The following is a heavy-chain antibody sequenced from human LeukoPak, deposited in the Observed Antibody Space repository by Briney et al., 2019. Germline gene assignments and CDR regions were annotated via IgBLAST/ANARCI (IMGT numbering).Heavy chain of an antibody. J-gene: IGHJ4*02. D-gene: IGHD2-21*01. CDR2: MNPNSGNT. CDR1: GYTFTSYD. V-gene: IGHV1-8*03. CDR3: ARIAYCGGDCYSDFDY. Sequence: ASVKVSCKASGYTFTSYDINWVRQATGQGLEWMGWMNPNSGNTGYAQKFQGRVTITRNTSISTAYMELSSLRSEDTAVYYCARIAYCGGDCYSDFDYWGQGTLVTVSS.